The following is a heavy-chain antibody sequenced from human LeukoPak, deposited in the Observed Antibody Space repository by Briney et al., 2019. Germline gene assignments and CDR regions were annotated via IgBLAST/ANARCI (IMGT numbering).Heavy chain of an antibody. J-gene: IGHJ6*02. CDR2: ISPGDSDT. V-gene: IGHV5-51*01. D-gene: IGHD6-13*01. CDR3: ARLSAGLYYYYYGMDV. CDR1: GYSFTTYW. Sequence: GESLKISCKGFGYSFTTYWFGWVRQMPGKGLEWMGIISPGDSDTRYSPSFQGQVTISADKSISTAYLQWSSLKASDTAMYYCARLSAGLYYYYYGMDVWGHGTTVTVSS.